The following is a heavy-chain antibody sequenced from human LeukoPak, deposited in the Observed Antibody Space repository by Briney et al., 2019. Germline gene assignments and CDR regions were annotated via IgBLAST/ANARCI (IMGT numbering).Heavy chain of an antibody. D-gene: IGHD2-2*01. CDR1: GFTFSDYY. Sequence: GGSLRLSCAASGFTFSDYYMSWIRQAPGKGLEWVSYISSSGSTIYYADSVKGRFTISRDDAKNSLYLQMNSLRAEDMALYYCAKASSNDAFDIWGQGTMVTVSS. J-gene: IGHJ3*02. CDR2: ISSSGSTI. V-gene: IGHV3-11*01. CDR3: AKASSNDAFDI.